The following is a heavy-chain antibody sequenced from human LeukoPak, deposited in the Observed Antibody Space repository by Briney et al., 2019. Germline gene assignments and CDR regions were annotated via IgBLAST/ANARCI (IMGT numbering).Heavy chain of an antibody. D-gene: IGHD1-26*01. J-gene: IGHJ1*01. CDR1: GGSISNYY. CDR2: VYYSGST. CDR3: ARALSGTYGLFQH. V-gene: IGHV4-59*01. Sequence: SGTLSLTCTVSGGSISNYYWSWIRQPPGKGREWIGYVYYSGSTYYNPSLRSRVTISVDTSKTQFSLNLNSVTAADTAVYYCARALSGTYGLFQHWGQGTLVTVSS.